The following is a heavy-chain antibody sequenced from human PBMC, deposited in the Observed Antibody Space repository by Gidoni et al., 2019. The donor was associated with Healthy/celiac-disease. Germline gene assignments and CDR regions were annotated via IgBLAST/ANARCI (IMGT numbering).Heavy chain of an antibody. CDR2: ISSSSSYI. Sequence: EVQLVASGGGLVKPGGSLRLSCAASGFTFSSYSMHWVRQAPGKGLEWFSSISSSSSYIYYADSVKGRFTISRDNAKNSLYLQMNSLRAEDTAVYYCARDNVLRFLEWLSSYYYYGMDVWGQGTTVTVSS. J-gene: IGHJ6*02. V-gene: IGHV3-21*01. CDR1: GFTFSSYS. D-gene: IGHD3-3*01. CDR3: ARDNVLRFLEWLSSYYYYGMDV.